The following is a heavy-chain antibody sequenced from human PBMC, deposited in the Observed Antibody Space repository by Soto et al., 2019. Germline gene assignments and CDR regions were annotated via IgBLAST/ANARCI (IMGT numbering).Heavy chain of an antibody. J-gene: IGHJ4*02. V-gene: IGHV4-61*01. CDR1: PGPLTRDSYY. Sequence: SETLSCTCSVSPGPLTRDSYYWTWIRQPPGKGLEWLGSISYQGRTNYNPSLKSRVTISVDTSRKQFFLRLTSVTAADTAIYYCARDPCGSDCYSGLDYWGQGSLVTVST. CDR3: ARDPCGSDCYSGLDY. CDR2: ISYQGRT. D-gene: IGHD2-21*02.